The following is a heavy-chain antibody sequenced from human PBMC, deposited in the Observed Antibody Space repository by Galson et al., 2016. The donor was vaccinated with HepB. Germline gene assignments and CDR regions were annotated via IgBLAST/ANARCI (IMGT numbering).Heavy chain of an antibody. V-gene: IGHV3-7*04. D-gene: IGHD1-26*01. CDR3: ARAGGVANGYALDI. Sequence: SLRLSCAVSGFTFNSHWMTWTRQTPGQGLEWVAKIKEDGSQKYYVDSVQGRFTISRDNAKNSLYLQMNSLRAEDTAVYYCARAGGVANGYALDIWGQGTMVSVSS. CDR1: GFTFNSHW. CDR2: IKEDGSQK. J-gene: IGHJ3*02.